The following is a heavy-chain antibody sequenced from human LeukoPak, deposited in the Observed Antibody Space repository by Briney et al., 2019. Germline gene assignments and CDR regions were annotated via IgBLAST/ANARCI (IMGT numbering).Heavy chain of an antibody. CDR1: GFIFSSYA. V-gene: IGHV3-23*01. Sequence: GVSLRLSCAASGFIFSSYAMSWVRQAPGKGLEWVSAISGSGGSTYYADSVKGRFTISRDNSKNTLYLQMNSLRAEDTAVYYCAKDAYGDYVFDYWGQGTLVTVSS. CDR2: ISGSGGST. J-gene: IGHJ4*02. D-gene: IGHD4-17*01. CDR3: AKDAYGDYVFDY.